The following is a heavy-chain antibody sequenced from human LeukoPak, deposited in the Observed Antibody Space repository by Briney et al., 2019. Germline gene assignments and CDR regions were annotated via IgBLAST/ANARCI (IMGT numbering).Heavy chain of an antibody. V-gene: IGHV4-59*11. J-gene: IGHJ4*02. Sequence: SETLSLTCTVSGGSISSHYWSWIRQPPGKGLEWIGYIYYSGSTNYNPSLESRVTISVDTSKNQFSLKLSSVTAADTAVYYCARIRLYYFDYWGQGTLVTVSS. CDR1: GGSISSHY. CDR2: IYYSGST. CDR3: ARIRLYYFDY.